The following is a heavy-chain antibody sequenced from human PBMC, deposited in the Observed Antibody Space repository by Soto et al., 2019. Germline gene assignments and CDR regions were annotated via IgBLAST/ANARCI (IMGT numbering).Heavy chain of an antibody. V-gene: IGHV3-11*01. CDR3: AREGNRFQH. CDR1: GFAFSDYY. J-gene: IGHJ1*01. D-gene: IGHD3-10*01. Sequence: QVQLVESGGGLVKPGGSLRLSCAASGFAFSDYYMSWIRQAPGKGLEWISYISGTANTIYYTDSVKGRFTISRDNAKNDVYLQMNSLRAEDSAVYSCAREGNRFQHWGQGTLVTVSS. CDR2: ISGTANTI.